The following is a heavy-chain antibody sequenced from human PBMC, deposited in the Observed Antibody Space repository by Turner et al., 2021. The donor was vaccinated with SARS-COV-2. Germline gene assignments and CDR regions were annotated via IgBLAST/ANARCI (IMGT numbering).Heavy chain of an antibody. CDR1: GFTFSSYG. CDR3: AKEGFGYSYGSYYFDY. J-gene: IGHJ4*02. V-gene: IGHV3-33*06. D-gene: IGHD5-18*01. CDR2: IWYDGSNK. Sequence: QVQLVESGGGVVQPGRSLRLSCAASGFTFSSYGMHWVRQAPGKGLEWVAVIWYDGSNKYYADSVKGRFTISRDNSKNTLYLQMNSLRAEDTAVYYCAKEGFGYSYGSYYFDYWGQGTLVTVSS.